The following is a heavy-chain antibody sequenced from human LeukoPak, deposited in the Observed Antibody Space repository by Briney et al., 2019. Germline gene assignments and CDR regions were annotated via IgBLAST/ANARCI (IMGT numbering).Heavy chain of an antibody. D-gene: IGHD2-8*01. Sequence: PSKTLSLTCTVSGGSISSSSYYWGWIRQPPGKGLEWIGSIYYSGSTYYNPSLKSRVTISVDTSKNQFSLKLSSVTAADTAVYYCARCKAKYCTNGVCYPARVVDYWGQGTLVTVSS. CDR1: GGSISSSSYY. CDR3: ARCKAKYCTNGVCYPARVVDY. V-gene: IGHV4-39*01. J-gene: IGHJ4*02. CDR2: IYYSGST.